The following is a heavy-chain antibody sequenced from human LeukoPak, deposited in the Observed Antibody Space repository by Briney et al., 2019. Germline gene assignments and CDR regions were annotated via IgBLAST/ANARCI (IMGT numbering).Heavy chain of an antibody. D-gene: IGHD5-18*01. CDR2: IYTSGST. J-gene: IGHJ5*02. CDR1: GGSISSYY. V-gene: IGHV4-4*07. Sequence: PSETLSLTCTVSGGSISSYYWSWIRQPAGKGLEWIGRIYTSGSTNYNPSLKSRVTISVDTSKNQFSLKLSSVTAADTAVYYCARTGYTYAGYNWFDPWGQGTLVTVSS. CDR3: ARTGYTYAGYNWFDP.